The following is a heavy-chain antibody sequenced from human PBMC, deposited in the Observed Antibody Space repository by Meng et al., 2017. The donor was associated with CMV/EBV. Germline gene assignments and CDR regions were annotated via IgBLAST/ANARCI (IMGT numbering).Heavy chain of an antibody. CDR1: GFTFSCYS. V-gene: IGHV3-21*01. Sequence: GESLKISCAASGFTFSCYSMNWVRQAPGKGLEWVLSISSSSSYIYYADSVKGRFTISRDNAKNSLYLQMNSLRAEDTAVYYCASRGYSCSWYNSDYFDYWGQGTLVTVSS. J-gene: IGHJ4*02. D-gene: IGHD6-13*01. CDR2: ISSSSSYI. CDR3: ASRGYSCSWYNSDYFDY.